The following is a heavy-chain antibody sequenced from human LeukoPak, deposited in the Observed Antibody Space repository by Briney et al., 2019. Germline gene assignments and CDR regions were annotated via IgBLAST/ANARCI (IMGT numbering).Heavy chain of an antibody. V-gene: IGHV4-61*02. CDR2: IYTSGST. J-gene: IGHJ4*02. D-gene: IGHD3-22*01. CDR3: ARDYYDSSGYDNYFDY. CDR1: GGSISSGSYY. Sequence: SETLSLTCTVSGGSISSGSYYWRWIRQPAGKGMEWIGRIYTSGSTNYNPSLKSRVTISVDTSKNQFSLKLSSVTAADTAVYYCARDYYDSSGYDNYFDYWGQGTLVTDSS.